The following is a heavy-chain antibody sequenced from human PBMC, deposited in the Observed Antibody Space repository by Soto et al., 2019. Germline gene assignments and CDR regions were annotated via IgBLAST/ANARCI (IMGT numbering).Heavy chain of an antibody. D-gene: IGHD1-20*01. Sequence: EVQLVESGGGLIHPGGSLRLSCAGSGFTVNSNYMSWVRQAPRKGLEWVSVIYSGGTSYYADSVTGRFTISRDNSKNTVYLQMNSLRVEDTAVYYFAREEVIGSFGYWGQGTLVTVSS. CDR3: AREEVIGSFGY. CDR1: GFTVNSNY. V-gene: IGHV3-53*01. J-gene: IGHJ4*02. CDR2: IYSGGTS.